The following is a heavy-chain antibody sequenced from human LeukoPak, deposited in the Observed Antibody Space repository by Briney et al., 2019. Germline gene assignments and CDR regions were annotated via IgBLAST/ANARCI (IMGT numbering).Heavy chain of an antibody. Sequence: GGSLRLSCAASGFTFSSYSMNWVRQAPGKGLEWVSSISSSSSYIYYADSVKGRFTISRDNAKNSLYLQMNSLRAEDTAVYYCAKDSSYYYGSGSNWFDPWGQGTLVTVSS. CDR1: GFTFSSYS. D-gene: IGHD3-10*01. V-gene: IGHV3-21*04. CDR2: ISSSSSYI. J-gene: IGHJ5*02. CDR3: AKDSSYYYGSGSNWFDP.